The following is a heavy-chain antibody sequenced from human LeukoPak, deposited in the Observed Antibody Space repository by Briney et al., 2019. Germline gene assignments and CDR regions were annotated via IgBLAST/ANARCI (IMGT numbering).Heavy chain of an antibody. V-gene: IGHV3-30*02. D-gene: IGHD2/OR15-2a*01. CDR2: LRYDGSNE. Sequence: GGSLRLSCAASGFTFSNYGMHWVRQAPGKGLEWVAFLRYDGSNENYADSVKGRFTISRDNFKDTLYLQMNSLRAEDTAVYYCAKSPDFPWGQGTLVTVSS. J-gene: IGHJ4*02. CDR3: AKSPDFP. CDR1: GFTFSNYG.